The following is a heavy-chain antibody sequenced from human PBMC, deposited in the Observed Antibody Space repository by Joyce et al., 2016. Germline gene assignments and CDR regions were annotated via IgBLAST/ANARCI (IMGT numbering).Heavy chain of an antibody. CDR2: IGASVGKT. CDR1: GFTFSSYA. J-gene: IGHJ4*02. CDR3: ATCAPTNCDFWSGYSYYFDH. V-gene: IGHV3-23*01. Sequence: EVQLLESGGGWVQPGGSLRLSCAASGFTFSSYAMSWVRQAPEKVLEWVSTIGASVGKTYYADSVKGLFTISRNNSEDSLYLHMNSLRAEDTAVYYCATCAPTNCDFWSGYSYYFDHWGQGTLVTVSS. D-gene: IGHD3-3*01.